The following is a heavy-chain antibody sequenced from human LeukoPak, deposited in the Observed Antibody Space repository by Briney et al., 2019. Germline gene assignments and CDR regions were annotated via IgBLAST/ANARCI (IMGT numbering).Heavy chain of an antibody. CDR3: ARRKWADSSAQPIDYFDY. D-gene: IGHD3-22*01. CDR2: IYYSGST. V-gene: IGHV4-39*02. J-gene: IGHJ4*02. CDR1: GGSISSSSYY. Sequence: SETLSLTFTVSGGSISSSSYYWGWIRQPPGKGLEWFGSIYYSGSTYYNPSLKSRVTISVDTSKNHFSLKLSSVTAADTAVYYCARRKWADSSAQPIDYFDYCGQGTLVTVSS.